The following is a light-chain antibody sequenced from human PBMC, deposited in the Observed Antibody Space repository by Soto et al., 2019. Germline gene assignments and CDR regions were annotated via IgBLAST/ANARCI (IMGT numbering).Light chain of an antibody. CDR2: GAS. Sequence: EIVMTQSPATLSVSPGERATLSCRASQSVSSNFAWYQQKPGQAPRLLIYGASTRVTGIPARFSGSGSGTEFTLAISCLQSQDFVVYYCQPYNNGYTFCHAAKVEIK. J-gene: IGKJ1*01. CDR1: QSVSSN. CDR3: QPYNNGYT. V-gene: IGKV3-15*01.